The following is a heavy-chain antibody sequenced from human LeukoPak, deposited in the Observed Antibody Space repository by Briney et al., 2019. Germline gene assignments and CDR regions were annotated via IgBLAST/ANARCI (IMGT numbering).Heavy chain of an antibody. J-gene: IGHJ4*02. D-gene: IGHD5-24*01. V-gene: IGHV3-23*01. CDR3: AKDAGSEGVEMATLGFDY. CDR1: GFTFNTHA. Sequence: GGSLRLSCAASGFTFNTHAMSWVRQAPGKGLEWVSGISGSGGSTDYADSVKGRFTISRDNSKNMLYLQMNSLRAEDTAVYYCAKDAGSEGVEMATLGFDYWGQGTLVTVSS. CDR2: ISGSGGST.